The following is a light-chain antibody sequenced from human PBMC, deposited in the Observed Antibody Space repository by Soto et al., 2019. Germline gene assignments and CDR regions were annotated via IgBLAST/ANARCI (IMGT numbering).Light chain of an antibody. V-gene: IGLV2-8*01. CDR2: EVS. Sequence: QSVLTQPPSASGSPGQSVTISCTGTSSVVGGYNYVSWYQQHPGKAPKLMIYEVSKRPSGVPDRFSGSKSGNTASLTVPGLQAEDEADYYCSSYAGSNNLVFGTGTKVTVL. CDR3: SSYAGSNNLV. CDR1: SSVVGGYNY. J-gene: IGLJ1*01.